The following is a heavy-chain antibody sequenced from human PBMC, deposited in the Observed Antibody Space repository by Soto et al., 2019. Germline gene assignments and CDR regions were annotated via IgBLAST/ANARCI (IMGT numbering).Heavy chain of an antibody. CDR2: ISSSSSTI. Sequence: GGSLRLSCAASGFTFSSYSMNWVRQAPGKGLEWVSYISSSSSTIYYADSVKGRFTISRDNAKNSLYLQMNSLRAEDTAVYYCARDKLRVNFDYWGQGTLVTVSS. V-gene: IGHV3-48*01. CDR1: GFTFSSYS. J-gene: IGHJ4*02. D-gene: IGHD4-17*01. CDR3: ARDKLRVNFDY.